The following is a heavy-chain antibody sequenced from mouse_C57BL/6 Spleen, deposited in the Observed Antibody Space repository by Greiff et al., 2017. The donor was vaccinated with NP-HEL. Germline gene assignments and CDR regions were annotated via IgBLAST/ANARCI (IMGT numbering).Heavy chain of an antibody. V-gene: IGHV1-55*01. CDR2: IYPGSGST. CDR3: ARWGGTTGYAMDY. J-gene: IGHJ4*01. D-gene: IGHD2-14*01. Sequence: VQLQQPGAELVKPGASVKMSCKASGYTFTSYWITWVKQRPGQGLEWIGDIYPGSGSTNYNEKFKSKATLTVDTSSSTAYMQLSSLTSEDSAVYYCARWGGTTGYAMDYWGQGTSVTVSP. CDR1: GYTFTSYW.